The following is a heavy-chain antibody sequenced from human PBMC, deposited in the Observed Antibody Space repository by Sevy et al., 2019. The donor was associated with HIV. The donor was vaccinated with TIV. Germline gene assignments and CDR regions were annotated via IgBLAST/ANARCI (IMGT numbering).Heavy chain of an antibody. CDR3: ARDLISGAYRGWFDP. V-gene: IGHV3-21*01. Sequence: GGSLRLSCAASGFTFSSYSMNWVRQAPGKGLEWVSSITSTSSYIYYANSVKGRFTISRDNAKNSLYLQMNSLRAEDTAVYYCARDLISGAYRGWFDPWVQGTLVTVSS. CDR2: ITSTSSYI. J-gene: IGHJ5*02. CDR1: GFTFSSYS. D-gene: IGHD1-26*01.